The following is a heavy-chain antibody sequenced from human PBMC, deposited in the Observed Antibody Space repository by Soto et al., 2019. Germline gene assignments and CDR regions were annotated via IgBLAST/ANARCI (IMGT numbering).Heavy chain of an antibody. CDR1: GFTFSAYG. CDR2: TSGSGGTT. V-gene: IGHV3-23*01. D-gene: IGHD3-3*01. Sequence: EVQLLESGGGLVQPGGSLRLSCAASGFTFSAYGTSWVRQSPGKGLEWVSGTSGSGGTTYYADSVKGRFTISRDNSKNTLYLLMNSLRAEDTAVYYCAKHLHWNYFDYWGQGTLVTVSS. CDR3: AKHLHWNYFDY. J-gene: IGHJ4*02.